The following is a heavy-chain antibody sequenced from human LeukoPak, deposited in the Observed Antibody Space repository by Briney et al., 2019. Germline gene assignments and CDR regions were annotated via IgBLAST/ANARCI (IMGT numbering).Heavy chain of an antibody. V-gene: IGHV3-53*01. CDR2: IFSGGST. D-gene: IGHD2-2*01. CDR3: AKESLRVVPSATFDY. CDR1: GFIVSTNY. J-gene: IGHJ4*02. Sequence: GGSLRLSCAASGFIVSTNYMSWVRQAPGKGLEWVSVIFSGGSTYYADSVKGRFTISRDKSNNTLYLQMHSLRAEDTAVYYCAKESLRVVPSATFDYWGQGTLVTVSS.